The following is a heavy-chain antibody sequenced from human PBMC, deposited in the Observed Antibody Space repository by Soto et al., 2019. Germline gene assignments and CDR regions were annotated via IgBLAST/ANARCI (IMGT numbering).Heavy chain of an antibody. J-gene: IGHJ3*02. Sequence: GESLKISCKGSGYSFTSYWISWVRQMPGKGLEWMGRIDPSDSYTNYSPSFQGHVTISADKSISTAYLQMNSLKTEDTAVYYCSRSTGPNDAFDIWGQGTMVTVSS. CDR1: GYSFTSYW. CDR3: SRSTGPNDAFDI. CDR2: IDPSDSYT. V-gene: IGHV5-10-1*01. D-gene: IGHD4-17*01.